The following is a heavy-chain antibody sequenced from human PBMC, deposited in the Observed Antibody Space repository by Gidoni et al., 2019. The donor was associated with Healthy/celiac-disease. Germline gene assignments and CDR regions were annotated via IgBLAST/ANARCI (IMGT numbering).Heavy chain of an antibody. CDR2: INHSGST. J-gene: IGHJ6*02. Sequence: QVQLQQWGAGLLKPSETLSLTCAVYGGSFSGYYWSWRRQHPVKGLEWIGEINHSGSTNYNPSLKSRVTISGDTSKNQFSLKLSSVTAADTAVYYCARGPDSYGLWGQGTTVTVSS. CDR3: ARGPDSYGL. CDR1: GGSFSGYY. V-gene: IGHV4-34*01. D-gene: IGHD5-18*01.